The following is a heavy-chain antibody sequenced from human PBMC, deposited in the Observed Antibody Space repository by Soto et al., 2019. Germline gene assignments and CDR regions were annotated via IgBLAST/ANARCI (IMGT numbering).Heavy chain of an antibody. D-gene: IGHD3-22*01. V-gene: IGHV1-18*01. CDR2: ISAYNGNT. CDR1: GYTFTSYG. J-gene: IGHJ4*02. Sequence: ASVKVSCKASGYTFTSYGISWVRQAPGQGLEWMGWISAYNGNTNYAQKLQGRVTMTTDTSTSTAYMELRSLRSDDTAVYYCARGLFSHYYDSSGSQGYWGQGTLVTVSS. CDR3: ARGLFSHYYDSSGSQGY.